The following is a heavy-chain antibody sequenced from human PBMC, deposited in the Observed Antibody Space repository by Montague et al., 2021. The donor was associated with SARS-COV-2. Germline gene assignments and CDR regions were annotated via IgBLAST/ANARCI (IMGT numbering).Heavy chain of an antibody. J-gene: IGHJ6*02. V-gene: IGHV4-59*08. CDR3: ARNAYNHYGLDV. D-gene: IGHD1-1*01. CDR1: GGSLSTYY. CDR2: IDDSGTT. Sequence: SETLSLTCSVSGGSLSTYYWSWIRQPPGKGLEWIGYIDDSGTTSYNPSLRSRATISLDPSKNQFSLDLNSVTAADTAVYYCARNAYNHYGLDVWGQGTTVTVSS.